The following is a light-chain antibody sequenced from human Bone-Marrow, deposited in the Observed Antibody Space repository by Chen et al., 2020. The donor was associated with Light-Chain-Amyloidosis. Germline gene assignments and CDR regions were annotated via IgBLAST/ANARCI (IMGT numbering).Light chain of an antibody. J-gene: IGLJ3*02. CDR1: SGSVSTNYY. CDR3: VLYVGSGSWV. V-gene: IGLV8-61*01. CDR2: STN. Sequence: QTVVTQEPSFSVSPGGTVTLTCGLSSGSVSTNYYPAWYQQTPGQAPRTLIYSTNTRSSGVPDGFSGSILGNKAALTIAGAQADDESDYYCVLYVGSGSWVFGGGTKLTVL.